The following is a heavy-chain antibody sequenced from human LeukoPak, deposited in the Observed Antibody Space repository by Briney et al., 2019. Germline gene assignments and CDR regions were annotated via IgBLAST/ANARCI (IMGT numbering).Heavy chain of an antibody. CDR3: ARLIVGATGDDFDY. CDR1: GGSFSGYY. D-gene: IGHD1-26*01. J-gene: IGHJ4*02. V-gene: IGHV3-23*01. CDR2: ISGSGGST. Sequence: ETLSLTCAVYGGSFSGYYWSWVRQAPGKGLEWVSAISGSGGSTYYADSVKGRFTISRDNSKNTLYLQMNSLRAEDTAVYYCARLIVGATGDDFDYWGQGTLVTVSS.